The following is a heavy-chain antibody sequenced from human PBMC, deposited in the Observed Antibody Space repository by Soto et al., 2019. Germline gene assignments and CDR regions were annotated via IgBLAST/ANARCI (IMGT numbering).Heavy chain of an antibody. CDR3: ASRTYYYSFKDG. CDR1: RYSLTSYW. V-gene: IGHV5-51*01. J-gene: IGHJ6*01. Sequence: GESLKISCKGSRYSLTSYWIGRVRQMPGKGLEWMGIISPGDSDTPYSPSFQGQVTHSADKSISTAYLQWSSLKPSHTAMLQCASRTYYYSFKDGWGQGTTSTAAS. CDR2: ISPGDSDT.